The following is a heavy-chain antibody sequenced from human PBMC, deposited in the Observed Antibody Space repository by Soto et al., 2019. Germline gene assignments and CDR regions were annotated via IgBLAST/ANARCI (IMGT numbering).Heavy chain of an antibody. V-gene: IGHV4-39*01. J-gene: IGHJ4*02. CDR1: GGSISSSSYY. CDR3: ARGRGDY. CDR2: IYYSGST. Sequence: SETLSLTCTVSGGSISSSSYYWGWIRQPPGKGLEWIGSIYYSGSTYYNPSLKSRVTISVDTSKNQFSLKLSSVTAADTAVYYCARGRGDYWGQGTPVTVSS.